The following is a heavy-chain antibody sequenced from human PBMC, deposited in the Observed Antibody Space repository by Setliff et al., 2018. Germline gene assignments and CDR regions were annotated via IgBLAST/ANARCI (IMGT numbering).Heavy chain of an antibody. CDR3: ARVRDCSGGICHRGFHHYMDV. V-gene: IGHV1-69*13. J-gene: IGHJ6*03. D-gene: IGHD2-15*01. CDR2: FIPSFGTA. Sequence: ASVKVSCKASGGTFSSKAISWVRQAPGQGLEWMGGFIPSFGTANYAQKFQGRLTITADESTSTAYMELSSLRSEDTAVYYCARVRDCSGGICHRGFHHYMDVWGKGTTVTVSS. CDR1: GGTFSSKA.